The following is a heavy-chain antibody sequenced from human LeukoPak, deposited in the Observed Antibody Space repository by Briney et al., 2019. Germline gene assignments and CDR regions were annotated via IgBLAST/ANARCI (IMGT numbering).Heavy chain of an antibody. V-gene: IGHV3-21*01. CDR1: GFTFSSYS. D-gene: IGHD2-2*02. CDR3: ARAPREFVVVPAAIPYYFDY. J-gene: IGHJ4*02. Sequence: GGSLRLSCAASGFTFSSYSMNWVRQAPGKGLEWVSSISSSSSYIYYADSVKGRFTISRDNAKNSLYLQMNSLRAEDTAVYYCARAPREFVVVPAAIPYYFDYWGQGTLVTVSS. CDR2: ISSSSSYI.